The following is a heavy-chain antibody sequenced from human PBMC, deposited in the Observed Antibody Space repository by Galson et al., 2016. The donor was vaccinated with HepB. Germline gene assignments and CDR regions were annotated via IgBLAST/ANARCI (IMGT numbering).Heavy chain of an antibody. J-gene: IGHJ3*01. Sequence: SLRLSCAASGFTFNNAWMNWVRQAPGKGLEWVGRIKSKDAGGTTDYAAPVKGRFSVSRDDSENTLYLQMNRLKTEDTAVYYCTTGYSTATTYHGDDAFDVWGRGTMVTVSS. CDR3: TTGYSTATTYHGDDAFDV. CDR2: IKSKDAGGTT. CDR1: GFTFNNAW. V-gene: IGHV3-15*01. D-gene: IGHD2-8*02.